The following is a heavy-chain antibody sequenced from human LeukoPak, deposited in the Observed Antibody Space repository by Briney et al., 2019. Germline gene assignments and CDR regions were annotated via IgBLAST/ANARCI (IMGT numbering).Heavy chain of an antibody. Sequence: SETLSLTCAVYGGSFSGYYWSWIRQHPGKGLEWIGYIYYSGTTYYNPSLKSRVTMSVDTSKNQFSLKLSSVTAADTAVYYCARDGGYGSGSYYFDHWGQGTLVTVSS. CDR2: IYYSGTT. CDR1: GGSFSGYY. J-gene: IGHJ4*02. D-gene: IGHD3-10*01. CDR3: ARDGGYGSGSYYFDH. V-gene: IGHV4-31*11.